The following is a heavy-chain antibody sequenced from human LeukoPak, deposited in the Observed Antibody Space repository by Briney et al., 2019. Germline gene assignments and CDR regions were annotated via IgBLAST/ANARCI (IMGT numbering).Heavy chain of an antibody. D-gene: IGHD2-15*01. V-gene: IGHV3-48*03. J-gene: IGHJ3*02. CDR3: AALVVVVATSTDDALDI. CDR1: GFTFSSYE. Sequence: GGSLTLYCAASGFTFSSYEMNWVRQAPGKGLEWVSYISSSGSTIYYADSVKCRFTISRDNAKNSLYLQMNSLRAEDTAVYDCAALVVVVATSTDDALDIWGQGTMVSVSS. CDR2: ISSSGSTI.